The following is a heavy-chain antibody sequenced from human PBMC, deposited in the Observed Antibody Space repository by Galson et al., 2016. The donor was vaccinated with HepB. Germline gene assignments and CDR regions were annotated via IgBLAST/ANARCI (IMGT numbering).Heavy chain of an antibody. D-gene: IGHD2-2*01. CDR1: GFTFSTYG. CDR2: IWYGANNR. CDR3: ARASQPYCSSTSCYAGYYYYYGMDV. J-gene: IGHJ6*02. Sequence: SLRLSCAASGFTFSTYGMHWVRQAPGKGLEWVAVIWYGANNRDYADSVKGRFTISRDYSKNTLYLQMNSLRAEATAVYYCARASQPYCSSTSCYAGYYYYYGMDVWGQGTTVTVSS. V-gene: IGHV3-33*01.